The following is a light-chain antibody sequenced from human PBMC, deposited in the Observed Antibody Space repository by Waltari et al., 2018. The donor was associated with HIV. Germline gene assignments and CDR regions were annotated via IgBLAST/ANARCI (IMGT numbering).Light chain of an antibody. CDR2: QDN. V-gene: IGLV3-1*01. CDR3: QAWGRSTSGV. Sequence: SYEVTQPPSVAVSPGQTASITCSGYELGDKYTCWYQQKPGQSHLLVIYQDNKRPSGIRERFAGSSSGHTATLTISGTLPLDEADYYCQAWGRSTSGVFGRGTKLTVL. CDR1: ELGDKY. J-gene: IGLJ3*02.